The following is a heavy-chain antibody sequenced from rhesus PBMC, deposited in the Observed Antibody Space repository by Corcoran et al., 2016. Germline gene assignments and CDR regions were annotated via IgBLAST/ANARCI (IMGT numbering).Heavy chain of an antibody. Sequence: QVQLQESGPGLVKPSETLSLTCAVSGGSFSGYYWGWIRQPPGKGLEGIGYISGSSGSTDSNPSLKRRVTISTDTSKNQFSLKLSSVTAADTAVYYCAREGYNIWTGYADYWGQGVLVTVSS. D-gene: IGHD3-3*01. J-gene: IGHJ4*01. V-gene: IGHV4-165*01. CDR2: ISGSSGST. CDR1: GGSFSGYY. CDR3: AREGYNIWTGYADY.